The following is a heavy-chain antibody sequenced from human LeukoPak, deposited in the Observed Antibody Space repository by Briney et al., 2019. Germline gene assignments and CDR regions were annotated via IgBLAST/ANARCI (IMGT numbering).Heavy chain of an antibody. V-gene: IGHV3-48*01. J-gene: IGHJ3*02. CDR1: GFTFSSYS. CDR2: ISSSSSTI. Sequence: SGGSLRLSCAASGFTFSSYSMNWVRQAPGKGLEWVSYISSSSSTIYYADSVKGRFTISRDNAKNSLYLQMNSLRAEDTAVYYCARGGNSDAFDIWGQGTMVTVSS. CDR3: ARGGNSDAFDI. D-gene: IGHD4-23*01.